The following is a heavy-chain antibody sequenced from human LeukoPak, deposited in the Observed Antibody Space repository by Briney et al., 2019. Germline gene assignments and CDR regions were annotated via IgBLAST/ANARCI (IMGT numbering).Heavy chain of an antibody. J-gene: IGHJ6*02. CDR3: AKGQVVDYGMDV. CDR1: GFTFSHYT. Sequence: GGSLRLSCAASGFTFSHYTMHWVRQAPGKGLEWVAVISFDGGHIYYADSVKGRFTISRDSSKHALYLQMNSLRAEDTARYYCAKGQVVDYGMDVWGQGTTVTVSS. CDR2: ISFDGGHI. V-gene: IGHV3-30*18.